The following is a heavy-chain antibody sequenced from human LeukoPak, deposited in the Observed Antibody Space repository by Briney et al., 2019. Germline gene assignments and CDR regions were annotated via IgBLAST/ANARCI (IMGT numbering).Heavy chain of an antibody. V-gene: IGHV1-69*05. CDR3: AYTAMVTTYYYYYMDV. J-gene: IGHJ6*03. Sequence: SSVKVSCKACGGTFSSYAISWVRQAPGQGLEWMGRIIPIFGTANYAQKFQGRVTITTDESTSTAYMELSSLRSEDTAVYYCAYTAMVTTYYYYYMDVWGKGTTVTVSS. CDR1: GGTFSSYA. CDR2: IIPIFGTA. D-gene: IGHD5-18*01.